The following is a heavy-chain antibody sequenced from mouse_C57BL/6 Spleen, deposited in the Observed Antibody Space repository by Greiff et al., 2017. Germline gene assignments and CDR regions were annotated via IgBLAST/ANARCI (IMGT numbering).Heavy chain of an antibody. D-gene: IGHD2-5*01. V-gene: IGHV1-81*01. CDR3: ARSDSNYPDYYAMDY. CDR1: GYTFTSYG. CDR2: IYPRSGNT. J-gene: IGHJ4*01. Sequence: QVQLKQSGAELARPGASVKLSCKASGYTFTSYGISWVKQRTGQGLEWIGEIYPRSGNTYYNEKFKGKATLTADKSSSTAYMELRSLTSEDSAVYFCARSDSNYPDYYAMDYWGQGTSVTVSS.